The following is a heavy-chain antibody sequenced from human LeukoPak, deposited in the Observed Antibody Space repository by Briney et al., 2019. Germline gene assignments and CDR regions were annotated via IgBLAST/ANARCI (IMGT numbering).Heavy chain of an antibody. CDR1: GFTFSSYG. J-gene: IGHJ5*02. V-gene: IGHV3-33*01. Sequence: PGGSLRLSCAASGFTFSSYGMHWVRQAPGKGLEWVAVIWYDGSNKYYSDSVKGRFTISRDNSKNTLYLQMNSLRAEDTAVYYCARGEAAGTDFGWFDPRGQGTLVTVSS. CDR2: IWYDGSNK. D-gene: IGHD6-13*01. CDR3: ARGEAAGTDFGWFDP.